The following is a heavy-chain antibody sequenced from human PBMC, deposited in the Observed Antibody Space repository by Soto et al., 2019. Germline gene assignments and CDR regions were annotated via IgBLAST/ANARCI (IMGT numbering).Heavy chain of an antibody. V-gene: IGHV1-46*01. CDR3: ARGLGNYGESSVYCFDH. Sequence: ASVKVSCKASGYTFTSYYMHWVRQAPGQGLEWMGIINPSGGSTSYAQKFQGRGTMTRDTSTSTVYMELSSLRSEDTAVYYCARGLGNYGESSVYCFDHWGQGIMVTVSS. D-gene: IGHD3-22*01. J-gene: IGHJ5*02. CDR2: INPSGGST. CDR1: GYTFTSYY.